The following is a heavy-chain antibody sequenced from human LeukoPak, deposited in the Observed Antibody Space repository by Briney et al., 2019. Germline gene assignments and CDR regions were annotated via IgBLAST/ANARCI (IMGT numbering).Heavy chain of an antibody. CDR2: IYLYGTT. CDR3: ARQKWEQQGRDYYFNGLDV. J-gene: IGHJ6*02. Sequence: SETLSLTCSVSIGSISSSKWWSWVPQSPVKGLEWIGEIYLYGTTNYNPSFTSRVTMSVDRSRNQFSLKLTSVTAADTAVYYCARQKWEQQGRDYYFNGLDVWGPGTTVIVSS. D-gene: IGHD1/OR15-1a*01. CDR1: IGSISSSKW. V-gene: IGHV4-4*02.